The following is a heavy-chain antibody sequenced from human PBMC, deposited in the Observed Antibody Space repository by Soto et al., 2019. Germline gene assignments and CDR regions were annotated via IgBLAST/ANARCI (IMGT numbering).Heavy chain of an antibody. V-gene: IGHV3-74*01. CDR2: IKSDGSST. CDR1: GFLFNTYW. D-gene: IGHD3-9*01. CDR3: AIGAGDDNYLDY. Sequence: EVQLVESGGGLVQPGGSLRLSCAASGFLFNTYWMFWVRQAPRKGLLWVSRIKSDGSSTNYADSVKGRFTISRDNAKNTVYLQMTSLRAEDTAVYYCAIGAGDDNYLDYWGQGILVTVSS. J-gene: IGHJ4*02.